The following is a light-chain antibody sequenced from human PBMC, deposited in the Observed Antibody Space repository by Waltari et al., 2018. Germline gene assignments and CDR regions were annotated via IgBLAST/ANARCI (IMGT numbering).Light chain of an antibody. J-gene: IGKJ1*01. CDR2: WAS. CDR3: QQYYSSPWT. CDR1: QSVLYSSDNKNY. V-gene: IGKV4-1*01. Sequence: DIVMTQSPDSLAVSLGERATINCKSSQSVLYSSDNKNYLTWYQQKPGQPPELLIYWASTRESGVPDRVSGSGSGTDFTLTISRLQAEDVAVYYCQQYYSSPWTFGQGTKVEVK.